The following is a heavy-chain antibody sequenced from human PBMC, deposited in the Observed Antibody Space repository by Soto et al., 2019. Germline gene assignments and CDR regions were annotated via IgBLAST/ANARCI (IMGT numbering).Heavy chain of an antibody. D-gene: IGHD3-10*01. J-gene: IGHJ3*02. V-gene: IGHV3-30-3*01. CDR3: ASQGWFGEFTHAFDI. CDR1: GFTFSSYA. CDR2: ISYDGSNK. Sequence: GGSLRLSCAASGFTFSSYAMHWVRQAPGKGLEWVAVISYDGSNKYYADSVKGRFTISRDNSKNTLYLQMNSLRAEDTAVYYCASQGWFGEFTHAFDIWGQGTMVTVSS.